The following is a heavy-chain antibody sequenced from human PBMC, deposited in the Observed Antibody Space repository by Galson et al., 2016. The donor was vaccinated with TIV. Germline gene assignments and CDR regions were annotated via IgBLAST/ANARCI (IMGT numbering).Heavy chain of an antibody. J-gene: IGHJ4*02. D-gene: IGHD1-26*01. V-gene: IGHV3-13*01. CDR1: GFTFSSYD. CDR3: ARAPYSGNYYYFDY. CDR2: IGTVGDT. Sequence: SLRLSCAASGFTFSSYDMHWVRQAAGKGLEWASGIGTVGDTYYPGSVKGRFSISREDAKNSLYLQMNSLRAGDTAVYYCARAPYSGNYYYFDYWGQGTLVTVSS.